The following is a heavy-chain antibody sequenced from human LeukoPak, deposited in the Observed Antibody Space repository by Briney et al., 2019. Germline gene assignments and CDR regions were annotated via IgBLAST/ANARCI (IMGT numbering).Heavy chain of an antibody. CDR2: IYYSGST. Sequence: SETLSLTCTVSGGSISSYYWSWVRQPPGKGLEWIGYIYYSGSTNYNPSLTSRVTISVDTSKNQFSLKLSSVTAADTAVYYCARELRYSSGFQHWGQGTLVTVSS. CDR1: GGSISSYY. CDR3: ARELRYSSGFQH. D-gene: IGHD3-9*01. V-gene: IGHV4-59*01. J-gene: IGHJ1*01.